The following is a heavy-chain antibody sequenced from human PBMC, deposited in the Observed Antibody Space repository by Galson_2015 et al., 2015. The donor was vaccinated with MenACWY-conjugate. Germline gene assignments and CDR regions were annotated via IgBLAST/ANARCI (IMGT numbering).Heavy chain of an antibody. CDR2: INPGGSST. Sequence: SLRLSCAASGFTLTSYWMHWVRQAPGKGLVWVSRINPGGSSTTYADSVKDRFTISRDNAKNTLYLQMNSLRPEDTAVFYCAKTRGASFYFDSWGQGTLVTVSS. CDR3: AKTRGASFYFDS. D-gene: IGHD1-26*01. CDR1: GFTLTSYW. V-gene: IGHV3-74*01. J-gene: IGHJ4*02.